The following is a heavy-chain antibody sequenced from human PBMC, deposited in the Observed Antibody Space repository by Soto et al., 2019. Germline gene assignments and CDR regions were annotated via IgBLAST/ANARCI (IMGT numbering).Heavy chain of an antibody. CDR3: ARGARYSSGWYGVRKGNFDY. CDR2: INHSGST. Sequence: QVQLQQWGAGLLKPSETLSLTCAVYGGSFSGYYWSWIRQPPGKGLEWIGEINHSGSTNYNPSLKSRVTISVDTSKNQFSLKLSSVTAADTAVYYCARGARYSSGWYGVRKGNFDYWGQGTLVTVSS. CDR1: GGSFSGYY. V-gene: IGHV4-34*01. J-gene: IGHJ4*02. D-gene: IGHD6-19*01.